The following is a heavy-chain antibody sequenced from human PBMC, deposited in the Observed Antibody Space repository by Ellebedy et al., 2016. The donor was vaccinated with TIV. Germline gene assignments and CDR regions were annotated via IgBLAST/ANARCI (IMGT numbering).Heavy chain of an antibody. J-gene: IGHJ6*02. CDR1: GFTFSSYS. CDR3: ARGTSWNLVYYGMDV. CDR2: INHSGST. Sequence: ESLKISXAASGFTFSSYSMNWVRQPPGKGLEWIGEINHSGSTNYNPSLKSRVTISVDTSKNQFSLKLSSVTAADTAVYYCARGTSWNLVYYGMDVWGQGTTVTVSS. V-gene: IGHV4-34*01. D-gene: IGHD1-7*01.